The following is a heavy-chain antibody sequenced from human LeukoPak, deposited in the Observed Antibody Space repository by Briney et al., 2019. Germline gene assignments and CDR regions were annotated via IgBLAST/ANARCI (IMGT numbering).Heavy chain of an antibody. J-gene: IGHJ4*02. V-gene: IGHV1-8*01. D-gene: IGHD3-9*01. CDR2: MNPNSGNT. CDR1: GYTFTSYD. Sequence: WASVKVSCKASGYTFTSYDINWVLQATGQGLEWMGWMNPNSGNTGYAQKFQGRVTMTRNTSISTAYMELSSLRSEDTAVYYCARGVGITIFALRDYWGQGTLVTVSS. CDR3: ARGVGITIFALRDY.